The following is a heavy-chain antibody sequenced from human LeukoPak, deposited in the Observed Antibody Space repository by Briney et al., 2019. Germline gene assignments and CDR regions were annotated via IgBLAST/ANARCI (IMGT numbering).Heavy chain of an antibody. D-gene: IGHD5-18*01. CDR1: GFTVSTNC. J-gene: IGHJ4*02. V-gene: IGHV3-53*04. Sequence: GGSLRLSCAASGFTVSTNCMTWVRQAPGKGLEWVSTIYSGGTTYYADSVMGRFTISGHNSRNTLYLQMNSLRAEDTAVYYCARVDTVMAYYFDLWGQGTLVTVSS. CDR3: ARVDTVMAYYFDL. CDR2: IYSGGTT.